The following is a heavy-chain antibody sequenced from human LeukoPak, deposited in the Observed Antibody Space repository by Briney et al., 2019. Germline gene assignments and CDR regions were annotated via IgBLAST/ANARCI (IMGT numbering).Heavy chain of an antibody. V-gene: IGHV4-39*01. CDR2: IYYSGIT. CDR1: GASISGSSHYF. CDR3: ARYSGMGYSPGIYSNS. Sequence: SETLSLTCTVSGASISGSSHYFWGWIRQTPGKGLEWIGSIYYSGITYYTPSLKSRLTISVDTSRNQFSLKLSSVSAADTAVYYCARYSGMGYSPGIYSNSWGQGTRVTVSS. D-gene: IGHD1-26*01. J-gene: IGHJ4*02.